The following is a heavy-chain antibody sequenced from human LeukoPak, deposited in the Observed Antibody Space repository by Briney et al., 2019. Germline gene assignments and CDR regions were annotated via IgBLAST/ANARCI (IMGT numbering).Heavy chain of an antibody. CDR2: ISGSGGST. CDR1: GFTFSSYA. V-gene: IGHV3-23*01. J-gene: IGHJ3*02. CDR3: ARAAAAGTRAFDI. Sequence: LSGGSLSLSCAASGFTFSSYAMSWVRQAPGKGLEWVSAISGSGGSTYHADSVRGRFTISRDNSKNTLYLQMNSLRAEDTAVYYCARAAAAGTRAFDIWGQGTMVTVSS. D-gene: IGHD6-13*01.